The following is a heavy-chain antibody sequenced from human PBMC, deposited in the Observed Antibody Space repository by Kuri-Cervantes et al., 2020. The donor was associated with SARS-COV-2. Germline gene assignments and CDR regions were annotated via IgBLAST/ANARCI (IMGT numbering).Heavy chain of an antibody. CDR1: GFTFSSYW. CDR2: ISSSSSYI. V-gene: IGHV3-21*01. CDR3: ARGSSSTYFDY. D-gene: IGHD6-6*01. Sequence: GGSLRLSCAASGFTFSSYWMSWVRQAPGKGLKWVSSISSSSSYIYYADSVKGRFTISRDNAKNSLYLQMNSLRAEDTAVYYCARGSSSTYFDYWGQGTLVTVSS. J-gene: IGHJ4*02.